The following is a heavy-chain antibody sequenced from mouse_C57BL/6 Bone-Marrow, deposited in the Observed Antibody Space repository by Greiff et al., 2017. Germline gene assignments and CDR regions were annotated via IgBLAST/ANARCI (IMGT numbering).Heavy chain of an antibody. Sequence: QVQLKESGPGLVAPSQSLSITCTVSGFSLTSYGVHWVRQPPGTGLAWLVVIWSDGSTTYNSALKSRLSISKDNSKSQVFLKMNSLQTDDTAMYYCARQDYGNYVGYAMYYWGQGTSVTVSS. D-gene: IGHD2-1*01. CDR1: GFSLTSYG. CDR2: IWSDGST. V-gene: IGHV2-6-1*01. CDR3: ARQDYGNYVGYAMYY. J-gene: IGHJ4*01.